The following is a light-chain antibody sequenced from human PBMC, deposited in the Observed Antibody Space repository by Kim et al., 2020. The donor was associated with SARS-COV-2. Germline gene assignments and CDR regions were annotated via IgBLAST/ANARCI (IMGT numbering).Light chain of an antibody. Sequence: QPASISCRSSQSLVYSDGNTYLSWLQQRPGQSPRLLIYQISNRFSGVPDRFSGSGAGTDFTLQISTVEAEDVGVYYCMQTTQFPYSFGQGTKLEI. V-gene: IGKV2-24*01. CDR3: MQTTQFPYS. CDR1: QSLVYSDGNTY. CDR2: QIS. J-gene: IGKJ2*03.